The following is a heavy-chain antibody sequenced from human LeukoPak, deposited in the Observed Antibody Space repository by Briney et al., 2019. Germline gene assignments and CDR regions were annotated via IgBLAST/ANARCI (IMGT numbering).Heavy chain of an antibody. J-gene: IGHJ4*02. CDR2: INSDGSST. V-gene: IGHV3-74*01. D-gene: IGHD3-22*01. CDR1: GFTVSSNY. CDR3: VREGSYYYYDSTGYYSGLFDY. Sequence: GGSLRLSCAASGFTVSSNYMTWVRQAPGKGLVWVSRINSDGSSTRYADSVKGRFTISRDNAENTLYLQMNSLRAEDTAVYYCVREGSYYYYDSTGYYSGLFDYWGQGTLVTVSS.